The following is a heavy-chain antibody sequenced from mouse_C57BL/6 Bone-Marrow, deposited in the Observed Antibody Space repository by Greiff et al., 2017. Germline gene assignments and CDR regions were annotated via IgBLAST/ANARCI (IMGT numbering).Heavy chain of an antibody. CDR1: GFSLTSYG. Sequence: QVQLQQSGPGLVQPSQSLSITCTVSGFSLTSYGVHWVRQSPGKGLEWLGVIWRGGSTDYNAAFMSRLSITKDNSKSQVFFKMNRLQADDTAIYYGAKKRLSYWYFDVWGTGTTVTVSS. J-gene: IGHJ1*03. V-gene: IGHV2-5*01. CDR3: AKKRLSYWYFDV. CDR2: IWRGGST. D-gene: IGHD3-2*02.